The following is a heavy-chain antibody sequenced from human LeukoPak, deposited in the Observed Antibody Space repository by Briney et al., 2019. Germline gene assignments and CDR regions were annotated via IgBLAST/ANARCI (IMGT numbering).Heavy chain of an antibody. CDR1: GFTFSDYY. CDR2: LTGYGGA. D-gene: IGHD6-13*01. CDR3: AKGAAAGKVDWFDP. J-gene: IGHJ5*02. V-gene: IGHV3-23*01. Sequence: GGSLRLSCAASGFTFSDYYMSWIRQAPGKGLQWISTLTGYGGAYYADSGEGRFIISRDISKNTMFLQMYSLRAEDTAVYYCAKGAAAGKVDWFDPWGQGTLVTVSS.